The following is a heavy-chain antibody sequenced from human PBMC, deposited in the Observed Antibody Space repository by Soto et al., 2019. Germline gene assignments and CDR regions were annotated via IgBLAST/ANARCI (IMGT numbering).Heavy chain of an antibody. D-gene: IGHD3-10*01. J-gene: IGHJ4*02. CDR2: IDPYDSYT. CDR3: ARHYLGYGSGSYYKGPFDY. V-gene: IGHV5-10-1*01. CDR1: GYSCTNYW. Sequence: GESLKVSGKGSGYSCTNYWISGVRQMPGKGLEWMGRIDPYDSYTNYSPSFQGHVTISVDKSISTAYLQWSSLKASDTAMYYCARHYLGYGSGSYYKGPFDYWGQGTLVTVSS.